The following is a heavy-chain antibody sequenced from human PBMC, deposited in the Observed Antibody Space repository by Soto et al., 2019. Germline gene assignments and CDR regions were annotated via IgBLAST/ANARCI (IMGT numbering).Heavy chain of an antibody. CDR2: IIPISGTA. D-gene: IGHD2-2*01. V-gene: IGHV1-69*01. CDR3: ARSQGSSTSLEIYYYYYYGMEV. Sequence: VQLVQSGAEVKKPGSSVKVSCKASGGTFSSYAISWVRQAPGQGLEWMGGIIPISGTANYAQKFQGRVTITADESTSTAYRELSCLRSEDSAVYYCARSQGSSTSLEIYYYYYYGMEVWGQGTTVTVSS. J-gene: IGHJ6*02. CDR1: GGTFSSYA.